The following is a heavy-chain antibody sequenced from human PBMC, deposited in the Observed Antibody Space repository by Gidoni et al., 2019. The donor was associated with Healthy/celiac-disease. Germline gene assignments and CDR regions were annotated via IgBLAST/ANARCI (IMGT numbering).Heavy chain of an antibody. D-gene: IGHD3-10*01. CDR3: ARGTYYYGSGSNFDY. CDR1: GFTFSSYA. V-gene: IGHV3-30*04. CDR2: ISYDGSNK. Sequence: QVQLVESGGGVVQPGRSLRLSCAASGFTFSSYAMHWVRQAPGKGLEWVAVISYDGSNKYYADSVKGRFTISRDNSKNTLYLQMNSLRAEDTAVYYCARGTYYYGSGSNFDYWGQGTLVTVSS. J-gene: IGHJ4*02.